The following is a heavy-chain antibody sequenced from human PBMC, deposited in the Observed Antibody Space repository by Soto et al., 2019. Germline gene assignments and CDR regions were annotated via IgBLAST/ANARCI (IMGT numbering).Heavy chain of an antibody. V-gene: IGHV1-69*01. CDR3: ASSTFFGVIALTSKTWFDP. CDR2: IIPVFSAT. D-gene: IGHD3-3*01. Sequence: QVHLIQSGAEVKKPGSSVKVSCKASGGTFNNYAFSWVRQAPGQGLEWMGGIIPVFSATHYAQNFQGRVTISANESTKTVYLDLSYLRSDNTAVYFCASSTFFGVIALTSKTWFDPWGQGTLVIVSS. J-gene: IGHJ5*02. CDR1: GGTFNNYA.